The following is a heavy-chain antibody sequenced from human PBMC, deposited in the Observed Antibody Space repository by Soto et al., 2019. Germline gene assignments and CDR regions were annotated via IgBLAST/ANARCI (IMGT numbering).Heavy chain of an antibody. J-gene: IGHJ4*02. V-gene: IGHV3-30-3*01. CDR3: VRETSRLGTFDF. Sequence: QVQLVESGGGVVQPGRSLRLSCEASGFTFTAYPIHWVRQAPGQGLEWVAVISYDETTKYFADSVKGRFTISRDNSQNTLFLQMNSLKPEDTAVYYCVRETSRLGTFDFWGQGTLVTASS. CDR1: GFTFTAYP. D-gene: IGHD3-9*01. CDR2: ISYDETTK.